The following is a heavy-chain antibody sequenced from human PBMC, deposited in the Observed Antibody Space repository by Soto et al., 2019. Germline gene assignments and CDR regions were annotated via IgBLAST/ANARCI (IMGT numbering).Heavy chain of an antibody. D-gene: IGHD4-17*01. CDR2: ISSNGGST. V-gene: IGHV3-64D*06. CDR1: GFTFSSYA. CDR3: ARRYGASFDY. J-gene: IGHJ4*02. Sequence: GGSLRLSCSASGFTFSSYAMHWVRQAPGKGLEYVSAISSNGGSTYYADSVKGRFTISRDNSKNTLYLQMSSLRAEDTAVYYCARRYGASFDYWGQGTRVTVSS.